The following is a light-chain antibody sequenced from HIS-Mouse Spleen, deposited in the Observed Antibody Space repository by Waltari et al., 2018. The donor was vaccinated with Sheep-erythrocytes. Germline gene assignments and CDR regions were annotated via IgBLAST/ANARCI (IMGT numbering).Light chain of an antibody. CDR2: QDS. V-gene: IGLV3-1*01. CDR1: KLGDNS. CDR3: QAWDSSTVV. Sequence: SYELTQPPSVSVSPGQPASITCSGDKLGDNSACWYHQKPGQSPVLVIYQDSKRPSGIPERFSGSNSGNTATLTISGTQAMDEADYYCQAWDSSTVVFGGGTKLTVL. J-gene: IGLJ2*01.